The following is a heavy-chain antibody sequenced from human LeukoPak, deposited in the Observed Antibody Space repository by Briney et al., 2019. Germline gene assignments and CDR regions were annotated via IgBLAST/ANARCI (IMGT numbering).Heavy chain of an antibody. Sequence: SETLSLTCTVSGASISSYYWSWIRQSPGKGLEWIGYINYSGSTNYNPSLKSRVTISVDTSKNQFSLKLNSVTAADTAVYYCTRDLGQWLVDYWGQGTLVTVSS. D-gene: IGHD6-19*01. CDR3: TRDLGQWLVDY. CDR1: GASISSYY. J-gene: IGHJ4*02. V-gene: IGHV4-59*12. CDR2: INYSGST.